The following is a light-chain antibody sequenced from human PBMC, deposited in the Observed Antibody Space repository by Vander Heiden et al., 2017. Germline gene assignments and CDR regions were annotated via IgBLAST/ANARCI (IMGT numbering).Light chain of an antibody. J-gene: IGKJ2*01. CDR3: QQYNNWPPVT. Sequence: EIVMTQPPATLSVSPRNRTTLYCGASKSISSNLAAYHQKPGRAPSLLIYGASTRATGIPARLSGSRSCTKFTLTISSLQSEDFAVYYCQQYNNWPPVTFGQGTKLEIK. V-gene: IGKV3-15*01. CDR2: GAS. CDR1: KSISSN.